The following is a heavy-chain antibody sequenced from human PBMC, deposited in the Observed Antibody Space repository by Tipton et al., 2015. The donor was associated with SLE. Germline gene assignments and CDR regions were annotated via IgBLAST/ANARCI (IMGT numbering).Heavy chain of an antibody. CDR2: IYSGSST. V-gene: IGHV3-66*01. D-gene: IGHD6-13*01. Sequence: SLRLSCAASGFTVSSNYMSWVHQAPGKGLEWVSVIYSGSSTYYADSVKGRFTISRDNSKNTLYLQMNSLRAEDTAVYYCARGAAAGRGTFDYWGQGTLVTVSS. J-gene: IGHJ4*02. CDR1: GFTVSSNY. CDR3: ARGAAAGRGTFDY.